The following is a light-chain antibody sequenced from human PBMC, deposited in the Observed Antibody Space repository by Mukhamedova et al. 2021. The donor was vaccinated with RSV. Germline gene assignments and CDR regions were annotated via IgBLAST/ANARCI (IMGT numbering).Light chain of an antibody. CDR2: EFN. CDR1: GSYNY. J-gene: IGLJ2*01. V-gene: IGLV2-14*01. CDR3: SSYASTNTHV. Sequence: GSYNYVSWYQQHPVKAPKLMIFEFNNRPSGVSNRFSVSKSGNTASLTISVLLAEDESDYYCSSYASTNTHVFGGGTKLTVL.